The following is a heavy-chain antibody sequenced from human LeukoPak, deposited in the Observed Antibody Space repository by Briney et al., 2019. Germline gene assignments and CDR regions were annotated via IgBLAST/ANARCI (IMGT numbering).Heavy chain of an antibody. Sequence: SETLSLTCTVSGGSISGDYWSWIRQSPGKGLEWIAYIYYSGSTNYNPSLKSRVTISVDTSNNQFSLKLSSVTAADTAVYYCARDLRGTSAMDVWGKGTTVTVSS. J-gene: IGHJ6*03. CDR3: ARDLRGTSAMDV. CDR1: GGSISGDY. V-gene: IGHV4-59*01. D-gene: IGHD2-2*01. CDR2: IYYSGST.